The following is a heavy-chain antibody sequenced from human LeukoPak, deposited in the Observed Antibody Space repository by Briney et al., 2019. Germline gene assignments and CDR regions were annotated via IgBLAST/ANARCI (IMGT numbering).Heavy chain of an antibody. Sequence: SETLSLTCTVSGGSISSSSYYWGWIRQPPGKGLEWIGSIYYSGSTYYNPSLKSRVTISVDTSKNQFSLKLSSVTAADTAVYYCARHAGSWYEYFQHWGQGTLVTVSS. J-gene: IGHJ1*01. CDR3: ARHAGSWYEYFQH. V-gene: IGHV4-39*01. CDR1: GGSISSSSYY. CDR2: IYYSGST. D-gene: IGHD6-13*01.